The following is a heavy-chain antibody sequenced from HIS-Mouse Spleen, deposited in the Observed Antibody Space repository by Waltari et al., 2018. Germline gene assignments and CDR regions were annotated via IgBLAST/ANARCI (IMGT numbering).Heavy chain of an antibody. CDR1: GGSISSSSYY. V-gene: IGHV4-39*01. J-gene: IGHJ4*02. Sequence: QLQLQASAPGLVTPSETLSLPCTVPGGSISSSSYYWRWLRPPPGKGLEWIWSIYYSGSTYYNPSLKSRVTISVDTSKNQFSLKLSSVTAADTAVYYCASRLYCTNGVCYDYWGQGTLVTVSS. D-gene: IGHD2-8*01. CDR3: ASRLYCTNGVCYDY. CDR2: IYYSGST.